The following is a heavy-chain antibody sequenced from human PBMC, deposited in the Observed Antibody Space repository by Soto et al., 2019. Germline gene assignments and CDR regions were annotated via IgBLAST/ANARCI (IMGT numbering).Heavy chain of an antibody. Sequence: GASVKVSCKASGGTFSSYTTSWVRQAPGQGLEWMGRIIPILGIANYAQKFQGGVTITADKSTSTAYMELSSLRSEDTAVYYCARARYCSGGSCYGWFDPWGQGTLVTVSS. D-gene: IGHD2-15*01. CDR1: GGTFSSYT. CDR3: ARARYCSGGSCYGWFDP. J-gene: IGHJ5*02. CDR2: IIPILGIA. V-gene: IGHV1-69*02.